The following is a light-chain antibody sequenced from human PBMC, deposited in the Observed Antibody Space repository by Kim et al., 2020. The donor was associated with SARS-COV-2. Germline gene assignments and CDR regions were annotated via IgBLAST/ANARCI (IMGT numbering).Light chain of an antibody. Sequence: PASISCRSSQEPPQSNGDHLLDWDLQEPGQVPTVPNYLGSNRASGVPDRFSGSGSGTDFTLKISRVEAEDVGVYYCMQALQIPRTFGQGTRLEIK. CDR3: MQALQIPRT. CDR1: QEPPQSNGDHL. J-gene: IGKJ5*01. CDR2: LGS. V-gene: IGKV2-28*01.